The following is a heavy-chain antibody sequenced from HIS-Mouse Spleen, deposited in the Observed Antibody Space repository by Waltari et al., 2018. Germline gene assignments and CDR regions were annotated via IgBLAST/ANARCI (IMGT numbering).Heavy chain of an antibody. CDR2: IYYSGGT. Sequence: QLQLQESGPGLVKPSETLSLTCTVSGGSISSSSYYWGWIRQPPGKGLEWIGSIYYSGGTYYRQSLKSRVTISVDTSKNQFSLKLRSVTAADTAVYYCAREIPYSSSWYDWYFDLWGRGTLVTVSS. D-gene: IGHD6-13*01. CDR3: AREIPYSSSWYDWYFDL. J-gene: IGHJ2*01. CDR1: GGSISSSSYY. V-gene: IGHV4-39*07.